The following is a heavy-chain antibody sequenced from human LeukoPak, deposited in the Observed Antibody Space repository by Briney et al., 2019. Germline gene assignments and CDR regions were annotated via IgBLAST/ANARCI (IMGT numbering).Heavy chain of an antibody. J-gene: IGHJ4*02. V-gene: IGHV3-23*01. CDR3: AKDVLRTTGTTPLLYFDY. CDR2: ISGSGGST. D-gene: IGHD1-1*01. Sequence: PGGSLRLSCAASGFTFSSYAMSWVRQAPGKGLEWVSAISGSGGSTYYADSVKGRFTISRDNSKNTPYLQMNSLRAEDTAVYYCAKDVLRTTGTTPLLYFDYWGQGTLVTVSS. CDR1: GFTFSSYA.